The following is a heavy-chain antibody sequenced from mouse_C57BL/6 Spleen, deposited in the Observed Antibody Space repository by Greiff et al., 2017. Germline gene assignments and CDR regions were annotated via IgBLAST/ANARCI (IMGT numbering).Heavy chain of an antibody. CDR3: TREGSSYRYFDV. CDR2: ISSGGDYI. D-gene: IGHD1-1*01. CDR1: GFTFSSYA. Sequence: DVQLVESGEGLVKPGGSLKLSCAASGFTFSSYAMSWVRQTPEKRLEWVAYISSGGDYIYYADTVKGRFTISRDNARNTLYLQMSSLKSEDTAMYYCTREGSSYRYFDVWGTGTTVTVSS. V-gene: IGHV5-9-1*02. J-gene: IGHJ1*03.